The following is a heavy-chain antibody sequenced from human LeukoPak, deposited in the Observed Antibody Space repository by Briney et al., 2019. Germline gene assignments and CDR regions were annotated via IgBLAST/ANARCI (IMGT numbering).Heavy chain of an antibody. Sequence: GGSLRLSCEGSAFIFSGHWMNWVRQTPGKGLEWVASIKEDGSERQYVDSVKGRFSISRDNTKGSLFLQLNSLRAEDTAVYYCARGGLGYDYVWGSYRNQHRFDYWGQGTLVTVSS. CDR1: AFIFSGHW. V-gene: IGHV3-7*01. CDR3: ARGGLGYDYVWGSYRNQHRFDY. D-gene: IGHD3-16*02. J-gene: IGHJ4*02. CDR2: IKEDGSER.